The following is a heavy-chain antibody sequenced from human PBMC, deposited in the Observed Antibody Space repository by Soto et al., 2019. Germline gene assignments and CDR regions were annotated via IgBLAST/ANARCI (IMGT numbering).Heavy chain of an antibody. CDR3: ARDPPSTLGSIDF. CDR2: VYCDGHNK. J-gene: IGHJ3*01. CDR1: GLTFSIYG. V-gene: IGHV3-33*01. D-gene: IGHD2-2*01. Sequence: QVQLVESGGGMVQPGRSQRLSCVASGLTFSIYGRHWVLQAPGKGLEGMSTVYCDGHNKYSADSVRGQFTISRDNSKSMVYLKMNRLRAEDTAVEYCARDPPSTLGSIDFWGRGTMVTVSS.